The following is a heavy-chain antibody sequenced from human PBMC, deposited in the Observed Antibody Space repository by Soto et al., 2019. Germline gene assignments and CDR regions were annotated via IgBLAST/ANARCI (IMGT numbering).Heavy chain of an antibody. CDR1: GFTFSNYA. CDR2: ISSAGRST. CDR3: VKDAQTGGSGWPYFDY. V-gene: IGHV3-64D*06. J-gene: IGHJ4*02. Sequence: GGSLRLSCAASGFTFSNYAMHWVRQAPGKGLEYVSSISSAGRSTFYADSVKGRFTISRDNSKNTLYLQMSSLRAEDTAVYYCVKDAQTGGSGWPYFDYWGQGTLVTVSS. D-gene: IGHD6-19*01.